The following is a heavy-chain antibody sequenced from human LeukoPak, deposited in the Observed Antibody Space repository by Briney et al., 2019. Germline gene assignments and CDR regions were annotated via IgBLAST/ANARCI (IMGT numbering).Heavy chain of an antibody. J-gene: IGHJ4*02. V-gene: IGHV4-34*01. CDR3: ARKDSSSWYPFDY. CDR1: GGSFSGYY. D-gene: IGHD6-13*01. Sequence: SETLSLTCAVYGGSFSGYYWSWIRQPPGKGLEWIGEINHSGSTNYNPSLKSRVTISVDTSKNQFSPKLSSVTAADTAVYYCARKDSSSWYPFDYWGQGTLVTVSS. CDR2: INHSGST.